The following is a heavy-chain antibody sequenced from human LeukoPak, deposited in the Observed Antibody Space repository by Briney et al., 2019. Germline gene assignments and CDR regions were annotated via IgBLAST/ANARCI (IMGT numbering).Heavy chain of an antibody. D-gene: IGHD6-13*01. CDR3: AKDGSSCFNSLGMDV. Sequence: GGSLRLSCAASGFTFSSYAMSWVRQAPGKGLEWVSAISGSGGSTYYADSVKGGFTLSRDNSKNTLYLQMSRLGAEDTAVYYCAKDGSSCFNSLGMDVWGQGTTVTVSS. J-gene: IGHJ6*02. V-gene: IGHV3-23*01. CDR1: GFTFSSYA. CDR2: ISGSGGST.